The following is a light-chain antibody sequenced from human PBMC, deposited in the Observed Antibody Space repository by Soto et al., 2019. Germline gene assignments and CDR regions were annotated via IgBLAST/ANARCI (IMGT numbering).Light chain of an antibody. J-gene: IGKJ1*01. CDR2: VAS. CDR1: QGISSY. Sequence: DIQLTPSPSFPSASVGDRVTIPCRASQGISSYLAWFQQKPGRAPNLLIYVASSLQSGVPSRFSGSGSGTDFTLTIRSLQPEDFATYYCQQSHGIPLTFGQGTKVDIK. CDR3: QQSHGIPLT. V-gene: IGKV1-39*01.